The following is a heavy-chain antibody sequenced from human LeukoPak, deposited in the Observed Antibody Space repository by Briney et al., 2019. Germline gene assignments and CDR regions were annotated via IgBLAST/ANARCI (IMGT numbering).Heavy chain of an antibody. Sequence: SETLSLTCTVSGGSISSSSYYWGWIRQPPGKGLEWIGSIYYSGSTYYNPSLKSRVTISVDTSKNQFSLKLSSVTAADTAVYYCARDLGEQLGDWFDPWGQGTLVTVPS. CDR2: IYYSGST. J-gene: IGHJ5*02. CDR1: GGSISSSSYY. D-gene: IGHD6-6*01. V-gene: IGHV4-39*07. CDR3: ARDLGEQLGDWFDP.